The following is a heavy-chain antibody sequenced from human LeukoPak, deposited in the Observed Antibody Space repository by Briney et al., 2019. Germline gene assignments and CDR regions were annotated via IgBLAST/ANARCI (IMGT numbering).Heavy chain of an antibody. CDR3: ARKENILTGYYDH. V-gene: IGHV3-23*01. CDR1: GFTFSSYA. D-gene: IGHD3-9*01. J-gene: IGHJ5*02. CDR2: ISGSGGST. Sequence: GGSLRLSCAASGFTFSSYAMSCVRQAPGKGLEWVSTISGSGGSTYYADSVKGRFTISRDNSKNTLYLQMNSLRAEDTAVYYCARKENILTGYYDHWGQGTLVTVSS.